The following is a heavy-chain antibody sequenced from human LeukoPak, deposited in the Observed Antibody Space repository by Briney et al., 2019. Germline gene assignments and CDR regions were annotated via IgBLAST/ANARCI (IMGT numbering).Heavy chain of an antibody. CDR2: IYTSGST. CDR1: GGSISSYY. CDR3: ARVSGYDWESSYDY. V-gene: IGHV4-4*07. J-gene: IGHJ4*02. Sequence: SETLSLTCTVSGGSISSYYWSWIRQPAGKGLEWIGRIYTSGSTYYNPSLKSRVTMSVDTSKSQFSLKLSSVTAADTAVYYCARVSGYDWESSYDYWGQGTPVTVSS. D-gene: IGHD5-12*01.